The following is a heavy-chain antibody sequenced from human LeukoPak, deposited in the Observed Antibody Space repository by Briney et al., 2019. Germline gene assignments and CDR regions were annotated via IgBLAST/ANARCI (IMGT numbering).Heavy chain of an antibody. V-gene: IGHV3-33*01. CDR1: GFTPSNYD. CDR2: IWYDGSNK. J-gene: IGHJ6*02. Sequence: GGSLRLSRAPSGFTPSNYDMHWVRRAPDQGLEWVAVIWYDGSNKYYADSVKGRFTIPRDISKNTLNLQMNSLRVEDTAVYYCARDVSRGYLRPLDVWGQGTTVTVSS. D-gene: IGHD5-18*01. CDR3: ARDVSRGYLRPLDV.